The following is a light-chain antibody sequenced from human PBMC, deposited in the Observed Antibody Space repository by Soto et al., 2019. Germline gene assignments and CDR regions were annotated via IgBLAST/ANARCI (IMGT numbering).Light chain of an antibody. CDR3: QPYNSFSGT. CDR1: QSISSR. J-gene: IGKJ1*01. CDR2: DAS. V-gene: IGKV1-5*01. Sequence: DIQMTQSPSTLSASVGDRVTITCRASQSISSRLAWYQLKPGKAPKLLIYDASSLESGVPSRFSGRGSGTQFTLTISSLQPDDFATYYCQPYNSFSGTFGPGTKVDIK.